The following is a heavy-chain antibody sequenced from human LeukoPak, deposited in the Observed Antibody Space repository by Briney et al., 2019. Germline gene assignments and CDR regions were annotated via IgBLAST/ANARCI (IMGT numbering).Heavy chain of an antibody. V-gene: IGHV1-69*13. CDR3: ARGRGDGYLSFDI. D-gene: IGHD5-24*01. CDR2: IIPIFGTA. Sequence: GASVKVSCKASGGTFSSYAISWVRRAPGQGLEWMGGIIPIFGTANYAQKFQGRVTITADESTSTAYMELSSLRSEDTAVYYCARGRGDGYLSFDIWGQGTMVTVSS. CDR1: GGTFSSYA. J-gene: IGHJ3*02.